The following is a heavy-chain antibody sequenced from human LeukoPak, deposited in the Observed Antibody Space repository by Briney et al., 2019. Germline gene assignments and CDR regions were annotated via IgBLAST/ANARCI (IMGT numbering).Heavy chain of an antibody. J-gene: IGHJ4*02. CDR3: ARGWRYSSPYYFDF. Sequence: GGSLRLSCAASGFTFSGSAMHWVRQAPGKGLEWVAVVSYDEKNKFYADSVKGRFTVSRDNSKNTVYLQMSNLRTGDTAVYYCARGWRYSSPYYFDFWGQGTLVTVSS. CDR2: VSYDEKNK. D-gene: IGHD6-13*01. V-gene: IGHV3-30*04. CDR1: GFTFSGSA.